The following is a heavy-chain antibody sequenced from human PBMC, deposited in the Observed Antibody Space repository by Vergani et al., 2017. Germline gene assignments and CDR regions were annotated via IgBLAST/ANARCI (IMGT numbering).Heavy chain of an antibody. CDR2: IIPIFGTA. D-gene: IGHD4-17*01. V-gene: IGHV1-69*13. CDR1: GGTFSSYA. J-gene: IGHJ6*02. CDR3: ARSNGLEGSYGMDV. Sequence: QVQLVQSGAEVKKPGSSVKVSCKASGGTFSSYAISWVRQAPGPGVEWMGRIIPIFGTANYAQKFQGRVTITSDESTSTAYMELSSLKSEDTAVYYCARSNGLEGSYGMDVWGQGTTVTVSS.